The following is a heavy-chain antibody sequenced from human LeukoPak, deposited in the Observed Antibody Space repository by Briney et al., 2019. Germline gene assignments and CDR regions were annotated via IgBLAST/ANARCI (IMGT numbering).Heavy chain of an antibody. V-gene: IGHV3-30-3*01. CDR1: GFTFSSYA. Sequence: GGSLRLSCAASGFTFSSYAMHWVRQAPGKGLEWVAVISYDGSNKYYTDSVKGRFTISRDNSKNTLYLQMNSLRAEDTAVYYCARDPAARIQLWPSYFDYWGQGTLVTVSS. CDR2: ISYDGSNK. J-gene: IGHJ4*02. CDR3: ARDPAARIQLWPSYFDY. D-gene: IGHD5-18*01.